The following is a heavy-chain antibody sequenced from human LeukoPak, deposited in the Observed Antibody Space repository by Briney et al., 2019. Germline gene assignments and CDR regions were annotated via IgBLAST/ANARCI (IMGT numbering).Heavy chain of an antibody. CDR1: GFTFSNYD. V-gene: IGHV3-23*01. CDR2: VIGSGSST. D-gene: IGHD2-15*01. J-gene: IGHJ4*02. CDR3: AKNLRYIDGSCKDIES. Sequence: GGSLRLSCAAAGFTFSNYDMSWVRRAPGKGLEWVSNVIGSGSSTYYADSVKGRFTISRDNSKSTLYLHMDSLRAEDTALYYCAKNLRYIDGSCKDIESWGQGTLVTVSS.